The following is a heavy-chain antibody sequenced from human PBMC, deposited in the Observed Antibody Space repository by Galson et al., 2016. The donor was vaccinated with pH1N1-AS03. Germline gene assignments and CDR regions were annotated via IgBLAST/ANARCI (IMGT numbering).Heavy chain of an antibody. CDR2: MYPAHFDT. D-gene: IGHD6-19*01. CDR3: ARRISVTGREFDS. V-gene: IGHV5-51*01. Sequence: SGAEVKKPGESLKISCKASAYTFANYWIVWVRQMPGKGLEWMGIMYPAHFDTRYSPSFQGHVTISADTSINTAYLQWSSLRASDTAMYYCARRISVTGREFDSWGQGTLVTVSS. CDR1: AYTFANYW. J-gene: IGHJ5*01.